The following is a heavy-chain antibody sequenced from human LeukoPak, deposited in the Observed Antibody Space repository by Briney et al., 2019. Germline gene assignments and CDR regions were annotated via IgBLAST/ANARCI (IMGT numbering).Heavy chain of an antibody. D-gene: IGHD5-18*01. CDR1: GGTFXSYA. Sequence: SVTVSCXXXGGTFXSYAISWVRQAPGQGLEWMGRIIPILGIANYAQKFQGRVTITADKSTSTAYMELSSLRSEDTAVYYCARVSVDTAMAHFDYWGQGTLVTVSS. CDR3: ARVSVDTAMAHFDY. CDR2: IIPILGIA. V-gene: IGHV1-69*04. J-gene: IGHJ4*02.